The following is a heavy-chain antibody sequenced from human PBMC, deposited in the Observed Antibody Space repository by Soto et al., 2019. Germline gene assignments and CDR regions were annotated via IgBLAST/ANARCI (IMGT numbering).Heavy chain of an antibody. CDR2: INAGNGNT. Sequence: QVQLVQSGAEVQKPGASVKVSCKASGYTFTSYAIHWVRQAPGPRLARMGWINAGNGNTQYSQKFQGRVTITRDTSASIAYMEVSRLRSEDTALYYCAREQAGKIMTMTAAFAIWGQGTKVTDSS. V-gene: IGHV1-3*01. CDR1: GYTFTSYA. D-gene: IGHD2-21*02. CDR3: AREQAGKIMTMTAAFAI. J-gene: IGHJ3*02.